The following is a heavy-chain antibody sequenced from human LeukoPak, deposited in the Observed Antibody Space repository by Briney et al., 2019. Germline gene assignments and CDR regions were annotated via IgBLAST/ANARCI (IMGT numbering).Heavy chain of an antibody. J-gene: IGHJ4*02. V-gene: IGHV4-34*01. D-gene: IGHD3-10*01. CDR1: GGSFSGYY. CDR2: INHSGST. CDR3: ASSGAGLY. Sequence: SETLSLTCAVYGGSFSGYYRSWIRQPPGKGLEWIGEINHSGSTNYNPSLKSRVTISVDTSKNQFSLKLSSVTAADTAVYYCASSGAGLYWGQGTLVTVSS.